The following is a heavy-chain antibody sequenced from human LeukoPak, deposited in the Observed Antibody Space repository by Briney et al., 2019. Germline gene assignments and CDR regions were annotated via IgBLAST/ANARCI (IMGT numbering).Heavy chain of an antibody. Sequence: PGGSLRLSCAASGFTVSSNYMSWVRQAPGKGLEWGSVIYSGGSTYYADSVKGRFTISRDNSKNTLYLQMNSLRAEDTAGYYCARALGPSSTLDYWGQGTLVTVSS. CDR1: GFTVSSNY. V-gene: IGHV3-66*01. CDR2: IYSGGST. CDR3: ARALGPSSTLDY. J-gene: IGHJ4*02.